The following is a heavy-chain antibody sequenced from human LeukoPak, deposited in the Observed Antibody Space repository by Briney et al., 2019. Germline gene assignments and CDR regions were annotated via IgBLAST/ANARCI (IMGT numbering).Heavy chain of an antibody. J-gene: IGHJ4*02. CDR1: SGSISSSSYY. V-gene: IGHV4-39*01. D-gene: IGHD5-18*01. CDR3: ARIPDTAMVTLDY. Sequence: PSETLSLTCTVSSGSISSSSYYWGWIRQPPGKGLEWIGSIYYSGSTYYNPSLKSRVTISVDTSKNQFSLKLSSVTAADTAVYYCARIPDTAMVTLDYWGQGTLVTVSS. CDR2: IYYSGST.